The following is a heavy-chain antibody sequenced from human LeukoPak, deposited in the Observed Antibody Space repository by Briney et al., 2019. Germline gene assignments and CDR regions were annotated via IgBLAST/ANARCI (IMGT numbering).Heavy chain of an antibody. V-gene: IGHV3-30*04. J-gene: IGHJ4*02. CDR1: GFTFSSYA. CDR3: ARGNLIFDY. CDR2: ISYDGSNK. Sequence: PGGSLRLSCTASGFTFSSYAMHWVRQAPGKGLEWVAVISYDGSNKYYADSVKGRFTISRDNSKNTLYLQMNSLRAEDTAVYYCARGNLIFDYWGQGTLVTVSS. D-gene: IGHD1-14*01.